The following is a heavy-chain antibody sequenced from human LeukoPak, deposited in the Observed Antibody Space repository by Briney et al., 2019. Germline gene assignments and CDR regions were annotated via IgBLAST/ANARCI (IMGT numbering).Heavy chain of an antibody. Sequence: GGSLRLSCAASGFTFSSYAMHWVRQAPGKGLEYVSAISSNGGSTYYANSVKGRFTISRDNSKNTLYLQMGSLRAEDTAVYYCARDAVVATMGYYYYYMDVWGKGTTVTVSS. CDR1: GFTFSSYA. J-gene: IGHJ6*03. V-gene: IGHV3-64*01. CDR3: ARDAVVATMGYYYYYMDV. CDR2: ISSNGGST. D-gene: IGHD5-12*01.